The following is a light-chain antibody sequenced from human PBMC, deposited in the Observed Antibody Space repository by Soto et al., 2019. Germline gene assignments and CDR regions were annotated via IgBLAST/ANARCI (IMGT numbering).Light chain of an antibody. V-gene: IGKV3-15*01. CDR2: GAS. CDR3: QQYNKWPLT. CDR1: QSVSSN. J-gene: IGKJ1*01. Sequence: EIVVTQSPATXSXXPXXXXXXXXRASQSVSSNLAWYQQKPGQAPRLLIYGASTRATGIPARFSGSGSGTEFTLTISSLQSEDFAVYYCQQYNKWPLTFGQGTRWIS.